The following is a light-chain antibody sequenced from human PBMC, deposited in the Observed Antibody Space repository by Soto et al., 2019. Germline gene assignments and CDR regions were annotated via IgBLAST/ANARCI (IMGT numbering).Light chain of an antibody. V-gene: IGLV1-44*01. CDR3: ATWDDSLNGWV. CDR2: SNN. Sequence: VLTQPPSASWTPGQRVTISCSGSSSNIGSNAVSWYQQLPGTAPKVLIYSNNQRPSGVPDRFSGSKSGTSASLAISGLQSEDDADYYCATWDDSLNGWVFGGGTQLTVL. CDR1: SSNIGSNA. J-gene: IGLJ3*02.